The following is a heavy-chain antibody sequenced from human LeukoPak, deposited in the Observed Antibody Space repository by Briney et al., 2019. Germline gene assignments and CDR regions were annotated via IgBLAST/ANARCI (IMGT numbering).Heavy chain of an antibody. CDR3: ARVRSYYYYYGMDV. V-gene: IGHV1-8*01. Sequence: ASVKVSCKASGYTFTSYDINWVRQATGQGLEWMGWMNPNSGNTGYAQKFQGRVTMTRNTSISTAYVELSSLRSEDTAVYYCARVRSYYYYYGMDVWGQGTTVTVSS. J-gene: IGHJ6*02. CDR1: GYTFTSYD. CDR2: MNPNSGNT.